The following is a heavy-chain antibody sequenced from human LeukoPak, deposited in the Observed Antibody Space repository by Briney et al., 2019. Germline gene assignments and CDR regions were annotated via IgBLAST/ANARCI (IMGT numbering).Heavy chain of an antibody. CDR1: GYTFTRYD. V-gene: IGHV1-8*03. D-gene: IGHD1-26*01. CDR2: MNPNSGNT. CDR3: ARRRAGGSYNWFDP. Sequence: ASVKVSCKASGYTFTRYDINWVRQATGQGLEWMGWMNPNSGNTGYAQKFQGRVTITRNTSISTAYMELSSLRSEDTAVYYCARRRAGGSYNWFDPWGQGTLVTVSS. J-gene: IGHJ5*02.